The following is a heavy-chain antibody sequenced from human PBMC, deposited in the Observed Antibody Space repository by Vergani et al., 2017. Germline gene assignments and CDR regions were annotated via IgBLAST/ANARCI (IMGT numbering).Heavy chain of an antibody. Sequence: QVKLQESGAGLVKPSGTLSLICYVSRDFSSSNYWSWIRQPPGEGLQGIGYIYYSGGTNYNTYLKRRVTMSLDTSNKQFFLKLSSVTAADTAVYYCARGDCSSTSGFHMDVWGKGTTVTVSS. CDR3: ARGDCSSTSGFHMDV. CDR1: RDFSSSNY. D-gene: IGHD2-2*01. J-gene: IGHJ6*03. CDR2: IYYSGGT. V-gene: IGHV4-59*01.